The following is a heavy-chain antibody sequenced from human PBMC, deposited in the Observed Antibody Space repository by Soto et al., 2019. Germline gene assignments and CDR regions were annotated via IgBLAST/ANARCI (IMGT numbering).Heavy chain of an antibody. CDR2: ISYDGSNK. CDR3: AKDQDGTFDY. Sequence: VQLVESGGGLVQPGGSLRLSCAASGFTFSSYGMHWVRQAPGKGLEWVAVISYDGSNKYYADSVKGRFTISRDNSKNTLYLQMNSLRAEDTAVYYCAKDQDGTFDYWGQGTLVTVSS. J-gene: IGHJ4*02. D-gene: IGHD1-7*01. V-gene: IGHV3-30*18. CDR1: GFTFSSYG.